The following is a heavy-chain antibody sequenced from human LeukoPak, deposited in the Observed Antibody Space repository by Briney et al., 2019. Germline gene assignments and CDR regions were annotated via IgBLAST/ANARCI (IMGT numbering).Heavy chain of an antibody. CDR1: GYTFTGYY. CDR3: ARDGAVAGTAYPEY. CDR2: INPNSGGT. Sequence: ASVKVSCKASGYTFTGYYMHWVRQAPGQGHEWRGGINPNSGGTNYAQKFQGRVTITRDTSISTAYMELSRLTSDDAAVYYCARDGAVAGTAYPEYWGQGTLVTVSS. D-gene: IGHD6-19*01. J-gene: IGHJ4*02. V-gene: IGHV1-2*02.